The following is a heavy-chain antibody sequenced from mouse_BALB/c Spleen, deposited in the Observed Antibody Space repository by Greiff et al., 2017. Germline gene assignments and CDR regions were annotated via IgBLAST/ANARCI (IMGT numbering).Heavy chain of an antibody. Sequence: EVKLMESGGDLVKPGGSLKLSCAASGFTFSSYGMSWVRQTPDKRLEWVATISSGGSYTYYPDSVKGRFTISRDNAKNTLYLHMSSLKSEDTAMYYCSRHPTMSTSWMDYWGQGTSVTVSS. CDR2: ISSGGSYT. D-gene: IGHD2-4*01. CDR1: GFTFSSYG. CDR3: SRHPTMSTSWMDY. V-gene: IGHV5-6*01. J-gene: IGHJ4*01.